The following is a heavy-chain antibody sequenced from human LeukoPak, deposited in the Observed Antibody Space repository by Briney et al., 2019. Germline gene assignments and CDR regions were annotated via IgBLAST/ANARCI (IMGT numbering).Heavy chain of an antibody. CDR1: GGSFSGYY. J-gene: IGHJ4*02. V-gene: IGHV4-34*01. CDR3: ARHVRPRNYYDSSGPRDYYFDY. CDR2: INHSGST. Sequence: PSETLSLTCAVYGGSFSGYYWGWIRQPPGKGLEWIGEINHSGSTNYNPSLRSRVTISVDTSKNQFSLKLSSVTAADTAVYYCARHVRPRNYYDSSGPRDYYFDYWGQGTLVTVSS. D-gene: IGHD3-22*01.